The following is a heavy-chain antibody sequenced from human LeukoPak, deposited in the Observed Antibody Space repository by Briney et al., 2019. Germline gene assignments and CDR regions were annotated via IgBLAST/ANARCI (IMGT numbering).Heavy chain of an antibody. V-gene: IGHV4-4*07. CDR3: ATYVTGSFSPYFDP. Sequence: PSETLSLTCSVSGVSISHDYWTWIRQPAGKGLEWIGRVYSDGTTNFNFFLKSRVTMSVDTSKNQLSLSLTSVTAADTGVYYCATYVTGSFSPYFDPWGQGTLVTVSS. J-gene: IGHJ5*02. CDR1: GVSISHDY. D-gene: IGHD2-21*02. CDR2: VYSDGTT.